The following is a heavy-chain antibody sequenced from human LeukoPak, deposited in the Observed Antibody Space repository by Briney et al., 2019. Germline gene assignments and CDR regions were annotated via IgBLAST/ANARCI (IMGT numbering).Heavy chain of an antibody. CDR2: INHSGST. CDR3: ARGVGDIVVVPAAIEFDY. J-gene: IGHJ4*02. Sequence: PSETLSLTCAVYGGSFSGYYWSWIRQPPGKGLEWIGEINHSGSTNYNPSLKSRVTISVDTSKNQFSLKLSSVTAADTALYYCARGVGDIVVVPAAIEFDYWGQGTLVTVSS. V-gene: IGHV4-34*01. D-gene: IGHD2-2*01. CDR1: GGSFSGYY.